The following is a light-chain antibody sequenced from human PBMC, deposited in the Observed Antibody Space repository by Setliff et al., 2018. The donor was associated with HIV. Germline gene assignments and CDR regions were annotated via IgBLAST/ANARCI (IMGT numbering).Light chain of an antibody. J-gene: IGKJ2*01. V-gene: IGKV1-5*03. CDR1: QSISNW. CDR3: QQYNSYSST. CDR2: KAS. Sequence: DIQMTQSPSTLSASVGDRVIITCRASQSISNWLAWYQQKPGEAPKLLIYKASSLESGVPSRFSGSGSGTEFTLTISSLQPDDFATYYCQQYNSYSSTFGQGTKVEIK.